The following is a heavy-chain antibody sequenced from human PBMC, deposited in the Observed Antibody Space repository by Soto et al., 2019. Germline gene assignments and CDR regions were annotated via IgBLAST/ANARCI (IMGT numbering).Heavy chain of an antibody. V-gene: IGHV1-69*01. J-gene: IGHJ4*02. D-gene: IGHD2-8*01. Sequence: QVQLVQSGAEVKKPGSSVKVSCKASGGTFSSYAISWVRQAPGQGLEWMGGIIPIFGTANYAQKLQGRVTITADESTSTAYMELSSLRSEDTAVYYCAREDCTNGVCSGFDYWGQGTLVTVSS. CDR1: GGTFSSYA. CDR2: IIPIFGTA. CDR3: AREDCTNGVCSGFDY.